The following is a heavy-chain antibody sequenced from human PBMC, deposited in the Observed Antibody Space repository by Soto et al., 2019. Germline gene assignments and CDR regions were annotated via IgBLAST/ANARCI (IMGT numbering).Heavy chain of an antibody. V-gene: IGHV4-31*03. CDR1: VGSIRSGGYY. J-gene: IGHJ4*02. CDR2: IFYSGST. D-gene: IGHD4-4*01. CDR3: ARSYYNSYVYGY. Sequence: TLSLTGTVSVGSIRSGGYYWSWILQHPGTGLEWIGNIFYSGSTYYNPSLKSRVTISVDTSKNQFSLKLSSVTAADTAVYFCARSYYNSYVYGYWGQGTLVTVSS.